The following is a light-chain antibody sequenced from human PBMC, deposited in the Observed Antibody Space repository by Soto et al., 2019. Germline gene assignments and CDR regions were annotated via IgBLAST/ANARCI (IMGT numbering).Light chain of an antibody. CDR1: QSVDSN. V-gene: IGKV3D-15*01. J-gene: IGKJ4*01. CDR2: GAS. Sequence: EIVMTQSPATLSVSPGERANLSCRASQSVDSNFAWYQQKPGQAPRLLIFGASTRATGIPARFSGSGSGTDFTLTISSLQSEDFGVYFCQQYDNWPLTFGGGTKVEIK. CDR3: QQYDNWPLT.